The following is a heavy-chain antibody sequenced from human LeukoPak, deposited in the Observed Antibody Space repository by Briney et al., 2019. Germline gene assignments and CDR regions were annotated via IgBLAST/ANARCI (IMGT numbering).Heavy chain of an antibody. J-gene: IGHJ5*02. CDR1: GFSFSSYW. D-gene: IGHD3-10*01. CDR3: ANSRGHGSGNL. CDR2: ISGSGDRT. V-gene: IGHV3-23*01. Sequence: GRSLRLSCATSGFSFSSYWMSWVRQAPGKGLEWVSGISGSGDRTYYADAVKGRFTISRDNSKNTVYLQMDSLRAEDTAVYYCANSRGHGSGNLWGQGTLVTVSS.